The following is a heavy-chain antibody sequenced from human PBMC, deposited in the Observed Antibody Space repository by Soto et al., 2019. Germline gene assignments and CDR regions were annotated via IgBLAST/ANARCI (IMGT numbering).Heavy chain of an antibody. D-gene: IGHD5-18*01. J-gene: IGHJ4*02. V-gene: IGHV1-69*13. CDR1: GFTFSSYA. CDR3: ARGLTEDTAMVEFDY. Sequence: GASVKVSCKASGFTFSSYAISWVRQAPGQGLEWMGGIIPIFGTANYAQKFQGRVTITADESTSTAYMELSSLRSEDTAVYYCARGLTEDTAMVEFDYWGQGTLVTVSS. CDR2: IIPIFGTA.